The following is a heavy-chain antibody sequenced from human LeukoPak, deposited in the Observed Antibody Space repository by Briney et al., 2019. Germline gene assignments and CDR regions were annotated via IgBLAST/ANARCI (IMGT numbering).Heavy chain of an antibody. CDR1: GFTFSSYA. CDR2: ISSRGDVI. J-gene: IGHJ4*02. D-gene: IGHD3-10*01. V-gene: IGHV3-48*04. CDR3: ARETGSGSFFSY. Sequence: GGSLRLSCAASGFTFSSYAMSWVRQAPGKGLEWVSYISSRGDVIQYADSVKGRFTISRDNAKNSLYMQMNSLTAEDTAVYYCARETGSGSFFSYWGQGTLVPVSS.